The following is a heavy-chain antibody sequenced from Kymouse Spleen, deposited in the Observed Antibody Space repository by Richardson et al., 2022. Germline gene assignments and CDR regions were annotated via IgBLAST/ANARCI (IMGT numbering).Heavy chain of an antibody. D-gene: IGHD3-10*01. CDR1: GFTFSSYG. CDR3: ARDYYGSGSQRWFDP. J-gene: IGHJ5*02. V-gene: IGHV3-33*01. CDR2: IWYDGSNK. Sequence: QVQLVESGGGVVQPGRSLRLSCAASGFTFSSYGMHWVRQAPGKGLEWVAVIWYDGSNKYYADSVKGRFTISRDNSKNTLYLQMNSLRAEDTAVYYCARDYYGSGSQRWFDPWGQGTLVTVSS.